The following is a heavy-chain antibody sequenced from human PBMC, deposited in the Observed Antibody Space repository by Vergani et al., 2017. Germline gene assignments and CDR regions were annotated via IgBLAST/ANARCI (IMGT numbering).Heavy chain of an antibody. D-gene: IGHD2-15*01. CDR2: IYYSGST. J-gene: IGHJ4*02. CDR3: ARQVVVAATPGDFDY. V-gene: IGHV4-39*01. Sequence: QLQLQESGPGLVKPSETLSLTCTVSGGSISSSSYYWGWIRQPPGKGLEWIGSIYYSGSTYYNPSLKSRVTITVDTSKNQFSLKLSSVTAADTAVYCCARQVVVAATPGDFDYWGQGTLVTVSS. CDR1: GGSISSSSYY.